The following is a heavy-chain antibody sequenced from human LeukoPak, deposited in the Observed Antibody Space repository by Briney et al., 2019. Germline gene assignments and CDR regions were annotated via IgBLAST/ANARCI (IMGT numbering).Heavy chain of an antibody. J-gene: IGHJ4*02. D-gene: IGHD3-22*01. V-gene: IGHV3-23*01. CDR3: AKDPRAITMIVVVITHPFDY. CDR2: ISGSGGST. CDR1: GFTFSSYA. Sequence: PGRSLRLSCAASGFTFSSYAMSWVRQAPGRGLEWVSAISGSGGSTYYADSVKGRFTISRDNSKNTLYLQMNSLRAEDTAVYYCAKDPRAITMIVVVITHPFDYWGQGTLVTVSS.